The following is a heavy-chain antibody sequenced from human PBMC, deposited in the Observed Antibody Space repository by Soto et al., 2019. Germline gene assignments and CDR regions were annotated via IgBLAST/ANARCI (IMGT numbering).Heavy chain of an antibody. CDR1: GFRFRTRA. CDR2: IRPGGDST. CDR3: TTHEEGAPWAGGFDS. V-gene: IGHV3-23*01. J-gene: IGHJ5*01. Sequence: PGGSLRLSCAASGFRFRTRAMSWVRQAPGKGLEWVASIRPGGDSTYYADSVKGRFAVSRDNSNVTLYLQMDSLRVEDTAIYYCTTHEEGAPWAGGFDSWGHGTLVTASS. D-gene: IGHD1-26*01.